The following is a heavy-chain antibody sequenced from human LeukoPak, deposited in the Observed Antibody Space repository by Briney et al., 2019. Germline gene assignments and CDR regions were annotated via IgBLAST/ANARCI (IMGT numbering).Heavy chain of an antibody. J-gene: IGHJ4*02. V-gene: IGHV3-11*01. CDR3: ASVAYFYHDFDY. CDR1: GFTLSDYY. Sequence: GGSLRLSCAASGFTLSDYYMSWIRQAPGKGLEWVSYISSSGSTIYYADSVKGRFTISRDNAKNSLYLQMNSLRAEDTAVYYCASVAYFYHDFDYWGQGTLVTVSS. CDR2: ISSSGSTI. D-gene: IGHD3-22*01.